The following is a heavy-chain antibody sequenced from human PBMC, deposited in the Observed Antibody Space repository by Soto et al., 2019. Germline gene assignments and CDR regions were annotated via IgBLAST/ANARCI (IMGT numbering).Heavy chain of an antibody. V-gene: IGHV1-69*01. CDR3: AGEGFGPQQWLVVGKNWFDP. CDR1: GGTFSSYA. CDR2: IIPIFGTA. J-gene: IGHJ5*02. D-gene: IGHD6-19*01. Sequence: QVQLVQSGAEVKKPGSSVKVSCKASGGTFSSYAISWVRQAPGQGLEWMGGIIPIFGTANYAQKFQGRVTITADESTSTAYMELSSLRSEDTAVYYCAGEGFGPQQWLVVGKNWFDPWGQGTLVTVSS.